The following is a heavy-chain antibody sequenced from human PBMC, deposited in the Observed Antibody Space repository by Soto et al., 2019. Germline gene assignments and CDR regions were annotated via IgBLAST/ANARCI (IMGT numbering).Heavy chain of an antibody. J-gene: IGHJ4*02. V-gene: IGHV3-53*01. CDR3: ARGGFGKASYGYS. Sequence: GGSLRLSCAASGFTVSSNYMSWVRQAPGKGLEWVSVIYSGGSTYYADSVKGRFTISRDNSKNTLYLQMNSLRAEDTTVYYCARGGFGKASYGYSWGQGTLVTVSA. D-gene: IGHD5-18*01. CDR2: IYSGGST. CDR1: GFTVSSNY.